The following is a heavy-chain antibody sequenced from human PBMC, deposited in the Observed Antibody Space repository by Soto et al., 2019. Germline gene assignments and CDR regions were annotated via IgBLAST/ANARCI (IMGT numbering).Heavy chain of an antibody. CDR2: IYWDDDK. Sequence: QITLKESGPTLVKPTQTLTLTCTFSGFSLSTSGVGVGWIRQPPGKALGWLALIYWDDDKRYSPSLKNRLTITKDTSKNQVVLTMTNMDPVDTATSYCAHIKISVAGTEIDYWGQGTLVTVSS. V-gene: IGHV2-5*02. CDR1: GFSLSTSGVG. CDR3: AHIKISVAGTEIDY. J-gene: IGHJ4*02. D-gene: IGHD6-19*01.